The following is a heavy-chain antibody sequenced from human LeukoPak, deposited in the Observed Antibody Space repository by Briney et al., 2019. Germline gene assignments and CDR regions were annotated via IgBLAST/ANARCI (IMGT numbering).Heavy chain of an antibody. CDR3: ARDLNYYDGSTYYDAFDI. CDR1: GGSISTHF. V-gene: IGHV4-59*11. D-gene: IGHD3-22*01. CDR2: IYYTGTS. J-gene: IGHJ3*02. Sequence: PSETLSLTCTVSGGSISTHFWTWIRQPPGKGLEFIGHIYYTGTSNYNPSLKSRVTMSIDTAKNQFSLNLSSVTAADTAVYYCARDLNYYDGSTYYDAFDIWGQGTLVTVTS.